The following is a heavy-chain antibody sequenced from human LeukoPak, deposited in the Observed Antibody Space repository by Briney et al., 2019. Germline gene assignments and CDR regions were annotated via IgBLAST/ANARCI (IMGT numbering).Heavy chain of an antibody. Sequence: GGSLRLSSAASGFTFSSYSMNWVRQAPGKGLEWVSSISSSSSYIYYADSVKGRFTISRDNAKNSLYLQMNSLRAEDTAVYYCARGGIVVPAAALLEFDPWGQGTLVTVSS. CDR1: GFTFSSYS. CDR3: ARGGIVVPAAALLEFDP. J-gene: IGHJ5*02. CDR2: ISSSSSYI. D-gene: IGHD2-2*01. V-gene: IGHV3-21*01.